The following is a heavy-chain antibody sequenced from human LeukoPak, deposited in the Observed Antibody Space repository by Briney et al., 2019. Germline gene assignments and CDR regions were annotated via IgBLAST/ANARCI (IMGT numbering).Heavy chain of an antibody. CDR2: IIPIFGTA. CDR3: AREGIDCTNGVCYKYYFDY. Sequence: GASVTVSCKASGYTFTSYAMNWVRQAPGQGLEWMGGIIPIFGTANYAQKFQGRVTITADKSTSTAYMELSSLRSEDTAVYYCAREGIDCTNGVCYKYYFDYWGQGTLVTVSS. J-gene: IGHJ4*02. D-gene: IGHD2-8*01. CDR1: GYTFTSYA. V-gene: IGHV1-69*06.